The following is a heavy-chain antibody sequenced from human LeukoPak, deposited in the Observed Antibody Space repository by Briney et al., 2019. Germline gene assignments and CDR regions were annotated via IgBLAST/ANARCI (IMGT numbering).Heavy chain of an antibody. J-gene: IGHJ5*02. V-gene: IGHV3-48*01. D-gene: IGHD6-13*01. Sequence: GGSLRLSCAASGFTFSSYSMNWVRQAPGKGLEWVSYISSSSTIYYADSVKGRFTISRDNAKNSLYLQMNSLRAEDTAVYYCARGYSSSSRLNWFDPWGQGTLVTVSS. CDR1: GFTFSSYS. CDR3: ARGYSSSSRLNWFDP. CDR2: ISSSSTI.